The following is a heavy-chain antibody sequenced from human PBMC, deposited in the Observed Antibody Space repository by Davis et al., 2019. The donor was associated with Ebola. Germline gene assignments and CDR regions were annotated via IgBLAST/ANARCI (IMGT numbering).Heavy chain of an antibody. Sequence: SETLSLTCTVSGGSISSSSYYWGWIRQPPGKGLEWIGSIYYSGSTYYKPSLKSRVTISVDTSKNQFSLKLSSVTAADTAVYYCARRVGYCSSTSCQNYYGMDVWGQGTTVTVSS. CDR3: ARRVGYCSSTSCQNYYGMDV. V-gene: IGHV4-39*01. J-gene: IGHJ6*02. D-gene: IGHD2-2*01. CDR2: IYYSGST. CDR1: GGSISSSSYY.